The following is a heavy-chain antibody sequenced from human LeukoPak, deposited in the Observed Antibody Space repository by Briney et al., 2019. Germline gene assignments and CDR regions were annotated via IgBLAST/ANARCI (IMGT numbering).Heavy chain of an antibody. D-gene: IGHD3-22*01. CDR2: IYYSGST. V-gene: IGHV4-31*03. J-gene: IGHJ5*02. CDR1: GGSISSGGYY. CDR3: ARGAGNYYDSSGYYYDDWFDP. Sequence: PSQTLSLTCTVSGGSISSGGYYWSWIRQHPGKGLEWIGYIYYSGSTNYNPSLKSRVTISVDTSKSQFSLKLSSVTAADTAVYYCARGAGNYYDSSGYYYDDWFDPWGQGTLVTVSS.